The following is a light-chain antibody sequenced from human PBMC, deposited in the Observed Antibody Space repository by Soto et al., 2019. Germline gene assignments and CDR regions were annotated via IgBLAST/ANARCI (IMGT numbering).Light chain of an antibody. V-gene: IGKV1-5*03. J-gene: IGKJ1*01. CDR1: QYIHNY. CDR2: EAA. Sequence: DIQMTQSPSTLSAYVGDRVTITCRASQYIHNYLAWYQQKPGEAPKLMIYEAANLESGVPSRFSGSGTGTEFTLTISSLQPDDCATYYCQQSNNYPWTFGQGTRVEI. CDR3: QQSNNYPWT.